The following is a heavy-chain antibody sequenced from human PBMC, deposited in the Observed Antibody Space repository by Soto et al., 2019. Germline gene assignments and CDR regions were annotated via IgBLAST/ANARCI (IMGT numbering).Heavy chain of an antibody. CDR2: IRAYNGNT. CDR3: ARDIPTTDV. Sequence: QVHLVRSGAEVKKPGASEKGSCKAYGYTFTSYGISWVRQAPGQGLKWMGWIRAYNGNTNYAQKLQGRVTMTTDTSTSTAYMGLRSLRSDDTAVYYCARDIPTTDVWGPGPTVTVSS. V-gene: IGHV1-18*01. D-gene: IGHD1-1*01. CDR1: GYTFTSYG. J-gene: IGHJ6*02.